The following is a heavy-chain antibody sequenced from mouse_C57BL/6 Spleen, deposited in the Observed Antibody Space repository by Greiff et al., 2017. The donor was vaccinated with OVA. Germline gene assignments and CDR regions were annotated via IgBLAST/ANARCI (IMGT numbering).Heavy chain of an antibody. Sequence: QVQLQQSGTGLVQPSQSLSITCTVSGFSLTSYGVHWVRQSPGKGLEWLRVIWSGGSTDYNAAFISRLSISKDNSKSQVFFKMNSLQADDTAIYYCARKDYSNYYYAMDYWGQGTSVTVSS. CDR1: GFSLTSYG. CDR3: ARKDYSNYYYAMDY. D-gene: IGHD2-5*01. V-gene: IGHV2-2*01. J-gene: IGHJ4*01. CDR2: IWSGGST.